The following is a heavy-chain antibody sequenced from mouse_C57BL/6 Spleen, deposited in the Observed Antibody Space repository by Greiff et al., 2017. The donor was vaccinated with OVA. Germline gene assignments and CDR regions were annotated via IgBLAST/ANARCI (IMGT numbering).Heavy chain of an antibody. V-gene: IGHV1-64*01. D-gene: IGHD4-1*02. CDR2: IHPNSGST. Sequence: QVQLQQPGAELVKPGASVKLSCKASGYTFTSYWMHWVKQRPGQGLEWIGMIHPNSGSTNYNEKLKSKATLTVDKSSSTAYMQLSSLTSEDSAVYYCARGVLNWDWFADWGQGTLVTVSA. CDR1: GYTFTSYW. CDR3: ARGVLNWDWFAD. J-gene: IGHJ3*01.